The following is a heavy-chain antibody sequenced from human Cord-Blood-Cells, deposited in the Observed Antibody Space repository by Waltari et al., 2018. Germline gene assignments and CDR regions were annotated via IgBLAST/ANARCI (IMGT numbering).Heavy chain of an antibody. J-gene: IGHJ3*02. D-gene: IGHD3-22*01. CDR2: IDDSGRT. CDR1: VCPTRSYY. V-gene: IGHV4-59*08. CDR3: ARRGYYDSSGYYPYDAFDI. Sequence: QVQLQESGPGLVKPSETLSLPCTISVCPTRSYYWSWPGPPPRKRLEWIGYIDDSGRTNYNPSIKSRVTISVDTSKNQFSLKLSSVTAADTAVYYCARRGYYDSSGYYPYDAFDIWGQGTMVTVSS.